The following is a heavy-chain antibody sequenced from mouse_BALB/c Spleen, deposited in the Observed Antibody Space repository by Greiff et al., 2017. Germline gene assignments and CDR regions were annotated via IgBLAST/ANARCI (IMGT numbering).Heavy chain of an antibody. D-gene: IGHD2-4*01. CDR1: GYTFTSYW. CDR3: ARPGITTDYAMDY. J-gene: IGHJ4*01. V-gene: IGHV1-87*01. CDR2: IYPGDGDT. Sequence: QVQLQQSGAELARPGASVKLSCKASGYTFTSYWMQWVKQRPGQGLEWIGAIYPGDGDTRYTQKFKGKATLTADKSSSTAYMQLSSLASEDSAVYYCARPGITTDYAMDYWGQGTSVTVSS.